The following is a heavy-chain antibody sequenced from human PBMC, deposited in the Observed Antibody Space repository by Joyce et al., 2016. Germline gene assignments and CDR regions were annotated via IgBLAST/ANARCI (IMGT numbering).Heavy chain of an antibody. CDR2: LSSSRSYI. D-gene: IGHD2-8*01. CDR3: ARSSYTNGIFDY. Sequence: EVQLVESGGGLVKPGGSLRLSCVAFGFTFSSYSRSWVRQGPGKGLEWVSSLSSSRSYIKYTDSVKGRFTISRDNAKNSLYLQMNSLRVEDTAVYYCARSSYTNGIFDYWGQGTLVTVSS. CDR1: GFTFSSYS. J-gene: IGHJ4*02. V-gene: IGHV3-21*01.